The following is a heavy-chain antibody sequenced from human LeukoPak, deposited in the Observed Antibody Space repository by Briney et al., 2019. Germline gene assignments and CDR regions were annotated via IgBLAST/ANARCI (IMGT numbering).Heavy chain of an antibody. CDR3: AREQSRKIRFGELLIPYYFDY. D-gene: IGHD3-10*01. Sequence: PGGSLRLSCAASGFTFSSYAMHWVRQAPGKGLEWVAVISYDGSNKYYADSVKGRFTNSRDNSKNTLYLQMNSLRAGDTAVYYCAREQSRKIRFGELLIPYYFDYWGQGTLVTVSS. V-gene: IGHV3-30-3*01. CDR2: ISYDGSNK. CDR1: GFTFSSYA. J-gene: IGHJ4*02.